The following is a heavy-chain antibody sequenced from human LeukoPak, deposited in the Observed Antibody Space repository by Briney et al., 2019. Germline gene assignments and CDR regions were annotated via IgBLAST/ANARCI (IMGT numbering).Heavy chain of an antibody. J-gene: IGHJ4*02. V-gene: IGHV1-2*02. CDR2: INPNSGGT. D-gene: IGHD3-9*01. CDR3: ARDDGRFLTGYSPFDY. CDR1: GYTLTSYC. Sequence: ASVKVSCKASGYTLTSYCMHWVRQAPGQGLEWMGWINPNSGGTNYAQKFQGRVTMTRDTSISTAYMELSRLRSDDTAVYYCARDDGRFLTGYSPFDYWGQGTLVTVSS.